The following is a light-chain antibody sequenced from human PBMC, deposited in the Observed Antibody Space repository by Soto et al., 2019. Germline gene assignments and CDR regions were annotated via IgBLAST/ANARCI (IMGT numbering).Light chain of an antibody. CDR1: QYINTR. Sequence: EIVLTQSPATLSSFPGDRVTLSFRASQYINTRLAWYQHRPGQAPRLLIYQTSIRAAGIPDRFSGSGSGTDFTLTITRLEPEDFAMYYCQRYDSFRTFGQGTKVDIK. V-gene: IGKV3-20*01. CDR2: QTS. CDR3: QRYDSFRT. J-gene: IGKJ1*01.